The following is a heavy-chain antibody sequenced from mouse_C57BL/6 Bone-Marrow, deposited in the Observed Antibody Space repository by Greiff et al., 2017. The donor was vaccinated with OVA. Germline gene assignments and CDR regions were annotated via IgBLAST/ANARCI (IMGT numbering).Heavy chain of an antibody. CDR2: IYPRSGNT. CDR1: GYTFTSYG. J-gene: IGHJ4*01. D-gene: IGHD1-1*01. Sequence: QVQLQQSGAELARPGASVKLSCKASGYTFTSYGISWVEQRTGQGLEWIGEIYPRSGNTYYNEKFKGKATLTADNSSSTAYMELRSLTSEDYAVYLCANPYYYGSSSAMDYWGQGTSVTVSS. CDR3: ANPYYYGSSSAMDY. V-gene: IGHV1-81*01.